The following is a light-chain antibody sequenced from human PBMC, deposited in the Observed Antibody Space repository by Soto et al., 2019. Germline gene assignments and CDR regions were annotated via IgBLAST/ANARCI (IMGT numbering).Light chain of an antibody. J-gene: IGLJ1*01. CDR3: TSFTTSSTYV. Sequence: QSVLTQPASVSGSPGQSITISCTVTSSDIGSYNRVSWYQQPPGTAPKLIIYEVNNRPSGVPDRFSGSTSGNTASLPISGLQAEDEADYYCTSFTTSSTYVFGTGTKVTVL. V-gene: IGLV2-18*02. CDR1: SSDIGSYNR. CDR2: EVN.